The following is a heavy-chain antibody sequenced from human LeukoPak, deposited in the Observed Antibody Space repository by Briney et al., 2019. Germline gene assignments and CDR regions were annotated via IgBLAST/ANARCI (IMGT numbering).Heavy chain of an antibody. CDR3: ARDGYGDYYFDY. J-gene: IGHJ4*02. CDR1: GFTFSTYS. Sequence: GGSLRLSCAASGFTFSTYSMNWVRQAPGKGLEWVSSISGSSGSISYADSAKGRFTVSRDNAKNSLYLQMSSLRAEDTAVYYCARDGYGDYYFDYWGQGTLVTVSS. D-gene: IGHD4-17*01. CDR2: ISGSSGSI. V-gene: IGHV3-21*06.